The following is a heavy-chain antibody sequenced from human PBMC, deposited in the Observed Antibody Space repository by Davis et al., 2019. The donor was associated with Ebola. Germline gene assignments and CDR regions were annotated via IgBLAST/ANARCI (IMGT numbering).Heavy chain of an antibody. CDR3: ARHHYYDFWSGYYPEFDY. D-gene: IGHD3-3*01. J-gene: IGHJ4*02. V-gene: IGHV5-10-1*01. CDR2: IDPSDSYT. Sequence: GASLKISCKGSGYSFTSYWISWLRQMPGKGLEWMGRIDPSDSYTNYSPSFQGHVTISADKSISTAYLQWSSLKASDTAMYYCARHHYYDFWSGYYPEFDYWGQGTLVTVSS. CDR1: GYSFTSYW.